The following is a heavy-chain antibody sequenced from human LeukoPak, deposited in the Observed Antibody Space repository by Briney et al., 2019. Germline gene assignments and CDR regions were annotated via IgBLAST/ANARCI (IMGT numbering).Heavy chain of an antibody. D-gene: IGHD6-19*01. CDR3: ARWYSSGWYSDY. CDR2: VSGTSEYI. Sequence: GGSLRLSCAASGFSFSTYSMIWVRQAPGKGLEWVSSVSGTSEYIYYADSVRGRSTISRDNAKNTVYLQMNSLRAEDTAVYYCARWYSSGWYSDYWGQGTLVTVSS. J-gene: IGHJ4*02. CDR1: GFSFSTYS. V-gene: IGHV3-21*06.